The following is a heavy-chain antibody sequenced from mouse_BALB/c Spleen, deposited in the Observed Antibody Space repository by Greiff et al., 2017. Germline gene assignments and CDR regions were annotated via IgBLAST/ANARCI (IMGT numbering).Heavy chain of an antibody. CDR1: GYSITSDYA. Sequence: EVKLVESGPGLVKPSQSLSLTCTVTGYSITSDYAWNWIRQFPGNKLEWMGYISYSGSTSYNPSLKSRISITRDTTKNQFFLQLNSVTTEDTATYYCARGAYAMDYWGQGTSVTVSS. CDR3: ARGAYAMDY. V-gene: IGHV3-2*02. J-gene: IGHJ4*01. CDR2: ISYSGST.